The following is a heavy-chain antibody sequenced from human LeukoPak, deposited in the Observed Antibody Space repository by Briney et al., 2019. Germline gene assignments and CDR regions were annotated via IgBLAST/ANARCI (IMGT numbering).Heavy chain of an antibody. CDR3: ARDYGDYVNPQYYYYYYMDV. V-gene: IGHV1-69*06. J-gene: IGHJ6*03. CDR1: GGTFSSYA. Sequence: SVKVSCKASGGTFSSYAISWVRQAPGQGLEWMGGIIPIFGTANYAQKFQGRVTITADKSTSTAYMELRSLRSDDTAVYYCARDYGDYVNPQYYYYYYMDVWGKGTTVTISS. CDR2: IIPIFGTA. D-gene: IGHD4-17*01.